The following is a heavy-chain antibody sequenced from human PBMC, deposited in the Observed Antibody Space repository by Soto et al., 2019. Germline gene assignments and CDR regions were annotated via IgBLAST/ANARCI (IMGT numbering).Heavy chain of an antibody. CDR2: ISAYNGNT. CDR3: ARDPWHKRKYYIHF. J-gene: IGHJ4*02. Sequence: ASVKVSFKASGYTFTSYGISWVRQAPGQGLEWMGWISAYNGNTNYAQKLQGRVTMTTDTSTSTAYMELRSLRSDDTAVYYCARDPWHKRKYYIHFWGQGTRVSVAS. V-gene: IGHV1-18*01. D-gene: IGHD2-21*01. CDR1: GYTFTSYG.